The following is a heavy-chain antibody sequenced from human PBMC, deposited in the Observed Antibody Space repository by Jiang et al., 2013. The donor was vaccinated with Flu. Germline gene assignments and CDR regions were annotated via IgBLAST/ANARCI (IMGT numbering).Heavy chain of an antibody. V-gene: IGHV3-30*18. CDR2: ISYDGSNK. J-gene: IGHJ4*02. D-gene: IGHD3-22*01. CDR3: AKESYSSGYYSGFDY. Sequence: GRSLRLSCAASGFTFSSYGMHWVRQAPGKGLEWVAVISYDGSNKYYADSVKGRFTISRDNSKNTLYLQMNSLRAEDTAVYYCAKESYSSGYYSGFDYWGQGTLVTVSS. CDR1: GFTFSSYG.